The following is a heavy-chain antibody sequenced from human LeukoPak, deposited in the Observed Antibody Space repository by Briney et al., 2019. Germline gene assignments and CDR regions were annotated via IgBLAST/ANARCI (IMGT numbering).Heavy chain of an antibody. D-gene: IGHD1-14*01. J-gene: IGHJ4*02. Sequence: GGSLRLSCAGSGFTFGGYGMHWFRQTPGKGLEWVAVIAYDGSRAFYADSVKGRFTISRDNSKTTMSVQMDDLRAEDTAVYYCTRYNNDHFDYWGQGTLVTVSS. CDR1: GFTFGGYG. V-gene: IGHV3-33*01. CDR2: IAYDGSRA. CDR3: TRYNNDHFDY.